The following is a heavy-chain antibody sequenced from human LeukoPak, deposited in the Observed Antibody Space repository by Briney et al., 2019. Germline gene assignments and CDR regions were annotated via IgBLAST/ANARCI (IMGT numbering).Heavy chain of an antibody. CDR1: GFTFSSYG. CDR3: ANIGGSGSLDV. D-gene: IGHD3-10*01. Sequence: GGSLRLSCAASGFTFSSYGMHWVRQAPGKGLEWVAVISYDGSNKYYADSVKGRFTISRDNSKNTLYLQMNSLRAEDTAVYYCANIGGSGSLDVWGQGTTVTVSS. J-gene: IGHJ6*02. CDR2: ISYDGSNK. V-gene: IGHV3-30*18.